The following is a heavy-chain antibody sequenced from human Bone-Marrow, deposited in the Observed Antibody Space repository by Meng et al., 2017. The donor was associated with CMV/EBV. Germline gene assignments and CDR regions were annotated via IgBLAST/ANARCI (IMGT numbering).Heavy chain of an antibody. J-gene: IGHJ4*02. Sequence: GESLKISCAASGFTFSGFAMNWVRQAPGKGLEWVSYISSGGRNTYYADSVKGRFIVSRDNAKNSLYLQMNSLRAEDTAVYYCARSFVVVPATLDYWGQGTPVTVSS. CDR1: GFTFSGFA. CDR3: ARSFVVVPATLDY. D-gene: IGHD2-2*01. V-gene: IGHV3-48*03. CDR2: ISSGGRNT.